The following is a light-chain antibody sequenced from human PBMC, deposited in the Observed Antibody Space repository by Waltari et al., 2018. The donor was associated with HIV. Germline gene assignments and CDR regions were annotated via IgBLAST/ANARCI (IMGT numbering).Light chain of an antibody. J-gene: IGKJ1*01. CDR1: QSVSSY. V-gene: IGKV3-11*01. CDR2: DAS. CDR3: QQRRNWPKT. Sequence: EIVLTQSQATLPLSPGERATPPCRASQSVSSYLAWYQQKPGQAPRLLIYDASNRATGIPARFSGSGSGTDFTLTISSLESEDFAVYYCQQRRNWPKTFGQGTKVEIK.